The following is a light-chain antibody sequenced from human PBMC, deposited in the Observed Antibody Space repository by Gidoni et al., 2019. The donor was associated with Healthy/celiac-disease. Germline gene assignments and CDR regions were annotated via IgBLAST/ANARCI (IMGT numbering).Light chain of an antibody. J-gene: IGKJ4*01. V-gene: IGKV1D-12*01. Sequence: DIQMTQSPSSVSESVGDRVTITCRASQGSSSWLAWYQQKPGKAPKLLIYAASSLQSGVPSRFSGSGSGTDFTLTISSLQTEDFATYYCQQANSFPLTFGGGTKVEIK. CDR1: QGSSSW. CDR3: QQANSFPLT. CDR2: AAS.